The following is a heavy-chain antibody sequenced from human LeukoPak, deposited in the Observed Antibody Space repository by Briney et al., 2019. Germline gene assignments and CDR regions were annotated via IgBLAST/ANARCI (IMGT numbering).Heavy chain of an antibody. D-gene: IGHD6-19*01. CDR2: VHYSGST. CDR1: TGSISSYQ. Sequence: SETLSLTCSVFTGSISSYQWSWIRQPPGKALEWIGYVHYSGSTNYNPSLKSRVSMSVDTSKNQFSLELISVTAADTAVYYCARHGWYYFDYWGQGTLVTVSS. V-gene: IGHV4-59*08. J-gene: IGHJ4*02. CDR3: ARHGWYYFDY.